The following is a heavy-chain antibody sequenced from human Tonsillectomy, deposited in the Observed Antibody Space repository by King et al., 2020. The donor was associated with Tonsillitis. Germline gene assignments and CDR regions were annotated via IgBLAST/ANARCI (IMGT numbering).Heavy chain of an antibody. CDR3: AKARQWLVHFDY. J-gene: IGHJ4*02. D-gene: IGHD6-19*01. CDR1: GFTFSSYG. CDR2: ILSDGSKK. V-gene: IGHV3-30*18. Sequence: QLVQSGGGVVQPGRSLRLSCAASGFTFSSYGIHWVRQAPGKGLVWVAVILSDGSKKYYADSVWGRFTISRDNSKNTLYLQMNSLRADDTAVYYCAKARQWLVHFDYWGQGTLVTVSS.